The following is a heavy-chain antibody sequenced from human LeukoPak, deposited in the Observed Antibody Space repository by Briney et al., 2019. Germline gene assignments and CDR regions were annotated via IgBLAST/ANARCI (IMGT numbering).Heavy chain of an antibody. Sequence: SETLSLTCAVSGGSFSSYYWSWIRQPPGKGLEWIGEISHSGSTNYNPSLKSGVTITVDTSKNQFSLMLSSVTAADTAAYYCSRALLKNSSSSFDTWGQGTLVTVSS. J-gene: IGHJ5*02. CDR2: ISHSGST. D-gene: IGHD6-6*01. V-gene: IGHV4-34*01. CDR3: SRALLKNSSSSFDT. CDR1: GGSFSSYY.